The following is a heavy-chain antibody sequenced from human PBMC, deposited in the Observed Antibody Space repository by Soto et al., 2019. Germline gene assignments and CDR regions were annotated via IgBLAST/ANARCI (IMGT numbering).Heavy chain of an antibody. D-gene: IGHD3-3*01. CDR3: ARALRPREWLFGWFDP. V-gene: IGHV4-59*01. CDR2: LYYSGST. J-gene: IGHJ5*02. Sequence: QVQLQESGPGLVKPSETLSLTCTVSGASISSYFWSWIRQPPGKGLEWIGFLYYSGSTNYNPSLKRRATLSVATSKNRFSLKLSSVTTAGVDVYSCARALRPREWLFGWFDPWGQGTLVTVAS. CDR1: GASISSYF.